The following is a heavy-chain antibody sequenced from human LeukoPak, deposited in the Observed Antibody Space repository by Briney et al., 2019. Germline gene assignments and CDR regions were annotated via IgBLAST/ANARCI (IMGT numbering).Heavy chain of an antibody. CDR3: ATALGTGAFAL. CDR2: IKSKTRGGTI. CDR1: GFTFSGAW. V-gene: IGHV3-15*01. Sequence: GGSLRLSCAASGFTFSGAWMCWVRQAPGKGLEWVGRIKSKTRGGTIDYAAPVKGRFTISRDDSKNMLYLQMDSLKTEDTAVYYCATALGTGAFALWGQGTMVTVSS. J-gene: IGHJ3*01. D-gene: IGHD7-27*01.